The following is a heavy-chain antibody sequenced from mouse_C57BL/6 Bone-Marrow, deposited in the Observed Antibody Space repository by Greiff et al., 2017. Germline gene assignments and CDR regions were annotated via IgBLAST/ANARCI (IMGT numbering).Heavy chain of an antibody. Sequence: VQLQQSGAELVRPGASVKLSCTASGFNIKDDYMHWVKQRPEQGLEWIGWIDPENGDTEYASKFQGKATITVDTSSNTAYLQLSSLTSEDTAVYYCARWGYAMDYWGQGTSVTVSS. D-gene: IGHD2-3*01. J-gene: IGHJ4*01. CDR1: GFNIKDDY. V-gene: IGHV14-4*01. CDR3: ARWGYAMDY. CDR2: IDPENGDT.